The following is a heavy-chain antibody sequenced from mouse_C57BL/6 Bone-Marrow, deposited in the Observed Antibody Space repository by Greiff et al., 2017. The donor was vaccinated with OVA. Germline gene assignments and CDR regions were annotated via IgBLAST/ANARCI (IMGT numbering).Heavy chain of an antibody. Sequence: QVHVKQSGAELAKPGASVKLSCKASGYTFTSYWMHWVKQRPGQGLEWIGYINPSSGYTKYNQKFKDKDTLTADKSSSTAYMQLSSLTYEDSAVYYCARWYYAMEYWGQGTSVTVSS. CDR1: GYTFTSYW. CDR2: INPSSGYT. J-gene: IGHJ4*01. CDR3: ARWYYAMEY. V-gene: IGHV1-7*01.